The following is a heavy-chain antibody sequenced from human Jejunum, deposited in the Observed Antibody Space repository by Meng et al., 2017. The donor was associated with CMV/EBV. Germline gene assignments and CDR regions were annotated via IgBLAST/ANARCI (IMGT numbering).Heavy chain of an antibody. V-gene: IGHV1-69*10. Sequence: QVQLVQSGAEVKKPGSPVKVACKTSGGSFSTYTFSWVRQAPGQGLEWMGGLIPVLNKAKSAPRFQDRVTFTADETTTTAYMELSSLTFEDTAVYFCARGRGNQPLSDFWGQGTLVTVSS. D-gene: IGHD2/OR15-2a*01. CDR1: GGSFSTYT. CDR2: LIPVLNKA. J-gene: IGHJ4*02. CDR3: ARGRGNQPLSDF.